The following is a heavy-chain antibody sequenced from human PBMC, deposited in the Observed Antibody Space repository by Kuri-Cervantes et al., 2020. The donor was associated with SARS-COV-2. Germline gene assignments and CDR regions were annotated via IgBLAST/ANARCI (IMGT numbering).Heavy chain of an antibody. CDR1: GFKFDDYG. CDR3: ARENGASSLTRWFDP. CDR2: ISGNGGIR. J-gene: IGHJ5*02. V-gene: IGHV3-20*04. D-gene: IGHD1-1*01. Sequence: GGSLRLSCAASGFKFDDYGMSWVRQAPGKGLEWVSGISGNGGIRVHADSVMGRFTISRGNAENSLYLQMNSLRVEDTALYYCARENGASSLTRWFDPWGQGTLVTVSS.